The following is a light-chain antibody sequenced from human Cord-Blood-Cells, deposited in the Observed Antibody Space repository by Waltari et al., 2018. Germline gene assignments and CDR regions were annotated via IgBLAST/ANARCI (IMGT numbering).Light chain of an antibody. CDR3: QQSYSTPLT. CDR1: QSISSN. J-gene: IGKJ4*02. CDR2: AAS. Sequence: ADDPVSIHRASQSISSNLNWYQQKPGKAPNFLIYAASNLQSGVPPRFSGSGSGKDSTFTSSRLQPESSATFYCQQSYSTPLTFGGGTTVEIK. V-gene: IGKV1-39*01.